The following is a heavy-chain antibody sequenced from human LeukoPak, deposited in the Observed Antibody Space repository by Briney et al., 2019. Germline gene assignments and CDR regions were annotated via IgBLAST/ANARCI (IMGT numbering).Heavy chain of an antibody. CDR3: ARDAVDTANAV. CDR2: INSDGSIT. D-gene: IGHD5-18*01. V-gene: IGHV3-74*01. CDR1: GFTFTTYW. Sequence: GGSLRLYCAASGFTFTTYWMHWVRQAPGKGLVWVSHINSDGSITSYADSVKGRFTISRDNAKNTLYLQMNSLRAEDTAVYYCARDAVDTANAVWGQGTTVTVSS. J-gene: IGHJ6*02.